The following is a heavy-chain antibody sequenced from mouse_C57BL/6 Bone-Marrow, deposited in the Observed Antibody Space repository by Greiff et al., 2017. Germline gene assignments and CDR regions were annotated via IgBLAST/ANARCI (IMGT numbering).Heavy chain of an antibody. CDR2: SRNKANDYTT. J-gene: IGHJ4*01. CDR1: GFTFSDFY. Sequence: EVQGVESGGGLVQSGRSLRLSCATSGFTFSDFYMEWVRHAPGKGLEWIAASRNKANDYTTEYSASVKGRFIVSRDTSQSILYLQMNALRAEDTAIYYCARDSEAMDYWCQGTSVTVSS. V-gene: IGHV7-1*01. CDR3: ARDSEAMDY.